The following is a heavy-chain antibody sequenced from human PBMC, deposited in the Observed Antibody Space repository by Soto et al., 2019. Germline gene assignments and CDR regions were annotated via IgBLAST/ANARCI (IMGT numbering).Heavy chain of an antibody. CDR1: GGTFSSYT. CDR2: IIPILGIA. V-gene: IGHV1-69*04. Sequence: ASVKVSCKASGGTFSSYTISWVRQAPGQGLEWMGRIIPILGIANYAQKFQGRVTITADKSTSTAYMELSSLRSEDTAVYYCARDANPRGFRRYGGYDLSYWGQGTLVTVSS. D-gene: IGHD5-12*01. J-gene: IGHJ4*02. CDR3: ARDANPRGFRRYGGYDLSY.